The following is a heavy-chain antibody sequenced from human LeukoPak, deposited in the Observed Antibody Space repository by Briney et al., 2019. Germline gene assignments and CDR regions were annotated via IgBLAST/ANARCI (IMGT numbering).Heavy chain of an antibody. J-gene: IGHJ4*02. Sequence: SETLSLTCTVSGCSISSSSYYWGWIRQPPGQGLVWIGSIYYSGSTYYNPSLNRRATISVDTSKNQFFLMLSSVTADETVVYYCARRRYYDSSGCFDYWGQGTRVTGSS. CDR2: IYYSGST. V-gene: IGHV4-39*01. D-gene: IGHD3-22*01. CDR1: GCSISSSSYY. CDR3: ARRRYYDSSGCFDY.